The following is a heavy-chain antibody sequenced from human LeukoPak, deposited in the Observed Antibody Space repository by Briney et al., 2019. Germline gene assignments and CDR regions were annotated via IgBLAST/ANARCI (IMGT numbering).Heavy chain of an antibody. Sequence: SETLSLTCTVSGGSISSYYWSWIRQPPGKGLEWIGYIYTSGSPNYNPSLKSRVTISVDTSKNQFSLKLSSVTAADTAVYYCARRDSSSAVDYWGQGTLVTVSS. CDR1: GGSISSYY. V-gene: IGHV4-4*09. J-gene: IGHJ4*02. CDR3: ARRDSSSAVDY. CDR2: IYTSGSP. D-gene: IGHD6-6*01.